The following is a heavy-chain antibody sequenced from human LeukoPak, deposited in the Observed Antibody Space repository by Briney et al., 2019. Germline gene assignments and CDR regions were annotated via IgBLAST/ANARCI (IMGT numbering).Heavy chain of an antibody. CDR3: ARDTVNDAFDI. CDR1: GFAFSDSW. Sequence: PGGSLRLSCAASGFAFSDSWLHWVRQAPGKGLVWVSRINSEGISTSYEDSVKGRFTISRDNAKNTLFLQMNSLRAEDTAVYYCARDTVNDAFDIWGQGTMVTVSS. CDR2: INSEGIST. J-gene: IGHJ3*02. V-gene: IGHV3-74*01. D-gene: IGHD4-17*01.